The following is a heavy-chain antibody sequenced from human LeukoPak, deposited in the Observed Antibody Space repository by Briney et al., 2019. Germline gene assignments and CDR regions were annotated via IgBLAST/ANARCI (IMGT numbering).Heavy chain of an antibody. CDR2: ISNSGST. D-gene: IGHD3-10*01. J-gene: IGHJ4*02. CDR3: ARHWYYYGSGSSQFDY. V-gene: IGHV4-39*01. Sequence: SETLSPTCTVSGGSISSSSYYWGWIRQPPGKGLEWIGTISNSGSTYYNPSLKSRVTISVDTSKNQFSLKLSSVTAADTAVYYCARHWYYYGSGSSQFDYWGQGTLVTVSS. CDR1: GGSISSSSYY.